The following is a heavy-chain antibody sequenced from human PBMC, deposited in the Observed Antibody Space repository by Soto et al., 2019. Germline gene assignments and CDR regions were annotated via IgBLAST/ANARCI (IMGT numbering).Heavy chain of an antibody. CDR3: ARGAQITIFGVVTLYYYYMDV. V-gene: IGHV6-1*01. CDR1: GDSVSSNSAA. J-gene: IGHJ6*03. CDR2: TYYRSKWYN. Sequence: PSQTLSLTCVISGDSVSSNSAAWNWIRQSPSRGLEWLGRTYYRSKWYNDYAVSVKSRITINPDTSKNQFSLQLNSVTPEDTAVYYCARGAQITIFGVVTLYYYYMDVWGKGTTVTVSS. D-gene: IGHD3-3*01.